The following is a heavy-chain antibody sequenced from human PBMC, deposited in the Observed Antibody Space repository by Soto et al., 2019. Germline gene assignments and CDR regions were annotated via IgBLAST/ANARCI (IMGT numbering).Heavy chain of an antibody. D-gene: IGHD4-17*01. V-gene: IGHV3-73*01. CDR3: TRPRPGDYGDYDLDY. CDR1: GFTFSGSA. Sequence: EVQLVESGGGLVQPGGSLKLSCAASGFTFSGSAMHWVRQASGKGLEWVGRIRSQAKSYATAYAASVKGRFTISRDDSKNTAYLQMNSLKTEDTAVYYCTRPRPGDYGDYDLDYWGQGTLVTVSS. J-gene: IGHJ4*02. CDR2: IRSQAKSYAT.